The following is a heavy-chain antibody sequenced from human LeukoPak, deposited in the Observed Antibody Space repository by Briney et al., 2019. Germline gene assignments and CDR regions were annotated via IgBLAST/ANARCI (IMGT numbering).Heavy chain of an antibody. CDR3: ARAADYYDISGFYYKWFDP. Sequence: PSETLSLTCSVSGGSISSYYWSWIRQPPGRGLEWIGYIYNSGDTIYNPSLKSRVTISEDTSKNQFSLRLSSATAADTAVYYCARAADYYDISGFYYKWFDPWGQGTLVTVSS. D-gene: IGHD3-22*01. J-gene: IGHJ5*02. CDR1: GGSISSYY. CDR2: IYNSGDT. V-gene: IGHV4-59*01.